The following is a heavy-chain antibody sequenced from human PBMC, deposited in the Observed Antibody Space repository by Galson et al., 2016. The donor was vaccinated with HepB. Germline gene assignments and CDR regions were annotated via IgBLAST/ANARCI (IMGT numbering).Heavy chain of an antibody. J-gene: IGHJ4*02. CDR1: GFTFNDYA. D-gene: IGHD2-2*01. CDR2: ISSDGSH. V-gene: IGHV3-30*04. Sequence: SLRLSCAASGFTFNDYAIHWVRQAPGKGLEWMAVISSDGSHYADSVRGRFTISRDNSKDTVFLQMNGLRPEDTAVYYCARDPLGFSTSSSNFDYWGQGTLVTVSS. CDR3: ARDPLGFSTSSSNFDY.